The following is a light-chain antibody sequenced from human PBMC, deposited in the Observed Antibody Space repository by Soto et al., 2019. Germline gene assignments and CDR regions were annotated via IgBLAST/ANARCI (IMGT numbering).Light chain of an antibody. J-gene: IGKJ1*01. CDR1: QSVSSY. V-gene: IGKV3-11*01. CDR2: DAS. Sequence: ETVLTQSPATLSLSPGERATLSCRASQSVSSYLVWYQQKPGQAPRLLFYDASTRASGIPARFSGSGSGTDFTLTISSLEPEDFAVYYCQQRSNWPPTFGQGTKVEIK. CDR3: QQRSNWPPT.